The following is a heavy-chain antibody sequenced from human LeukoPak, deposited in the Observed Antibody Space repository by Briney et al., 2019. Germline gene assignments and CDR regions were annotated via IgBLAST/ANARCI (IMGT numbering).Heavy chain of an antibody. J-gene: IGHJ6*03. CDR2: ISHSGRTM. D-gene: IGHD2-8*01. CDR3: ARDSIVRGNIGNDMDV. V-gene: IGHV3-11*01. CDR1: GFTFSDYY. Sequence: GGSLRLSCAASGFTFSDYYISWIRQAPGKGLDGFSYISHSGRTMYYADSVKGRFTISRDNAKNSLYLKMDSLRAGDTGVYYCARDSIVRGNIGNDMDVWGKGNRVTVSS.